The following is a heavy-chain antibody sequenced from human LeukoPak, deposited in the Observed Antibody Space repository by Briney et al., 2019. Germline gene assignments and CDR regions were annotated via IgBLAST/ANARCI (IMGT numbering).Heavy chain of an antibody. V-gene: IGHV3-30*07. D-gene: IGHD5/OR15-5a*01. CDR3: ARVSIAGVGFDY. Sequence: PLKGRFTISRDNSKNTVYVQMNSLRAEDAAVYFCARVSIAGVGFDYWGQGTLVTVSS. J-gene: IGHJ4*02.